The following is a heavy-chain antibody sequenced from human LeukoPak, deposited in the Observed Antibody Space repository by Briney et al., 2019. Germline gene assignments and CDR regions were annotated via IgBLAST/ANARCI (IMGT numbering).Heavy chain of an antibody. Sequence: ASVKVSCKASGYTFTSYGISWVRQAPGQVLEWMGWISAYNGNTNYAQKLQGRVTMTTDTSTSTAYMELRSLRSDDTAVYYCARDREQQLGDAFDIWGQGTMVTVSS. CDR1: GYTFTSYG. CDR3: ARDREQQLGDAFDI. V-gene: IGHV1-18*01. J-gene: IGHJ3*02. D-gene: IGHD6-13*01. CDR2: ISAYNGNT.